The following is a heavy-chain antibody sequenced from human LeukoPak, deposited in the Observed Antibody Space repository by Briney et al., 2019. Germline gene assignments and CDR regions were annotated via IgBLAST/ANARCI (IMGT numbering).Heavy chain of an antibody. CDR2: IYYSGST. V-gene: IGHV4-38-2*01. D-gene: IGHD6-6*01. Sequence: PGGSVRLSCAASGFTFSDYYMSWIRQAPGKGLEWIGSIYYSGSTYYNPSLKSRVTISVDTSKNQFSLKLSSVTAADTAVYYCARVRRYSSSHYYYYMDVWGKGTTVTVSS. J-gene: IGHJ6*03. CDR3: ARVRRYSSSHYYYYMDV. CDR1: GFTFSDYY.